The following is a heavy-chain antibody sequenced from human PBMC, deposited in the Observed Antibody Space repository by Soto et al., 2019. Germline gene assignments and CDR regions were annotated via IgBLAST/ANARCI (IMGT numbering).Heavy chain of an antibody. V-gene: IGHV3-15*07. J-gene: IGHJ4*02. D-gene: IGHD2-15*01. Sequence: EVQLVESGGGLVKPGGSLRLSCAASGFTFSNAWMNWVRQAPGKGLEWVGRIKSKTDGGTTDYAAPVKGRFTISRDDSKNPLYLQMNSLKTEDTAVYYCTTDGLALVAAPLDYWGQGTLVTVSS. CDR1: GFTFSNAW. CDR3: TTDGLALVAAPLDY. CDR2: IKSKTDGGTT.